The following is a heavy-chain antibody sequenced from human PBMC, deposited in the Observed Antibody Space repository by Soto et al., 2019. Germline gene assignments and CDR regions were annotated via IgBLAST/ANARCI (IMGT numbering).Heavy chain of an antibody. Sequence: EVQLLESGGGLVQPGGSLRLSCAASGFTFSSYAMSWVRQAPGKGLERVSAISGSGGSTYYADAVKGRFTITRDNSKSTLYLQMNSLRAEDTAVYYCEVTMVRGQPKNWFDPWGQGTLVTVSS. CDR2: ISGSGGST. V-gene: IGHV3-23*01. J-gene: IGHJ5*02. D-gene: IGHD3-10*01. CDR3: EVTMVRGQPKNWFDP. CDR1: GFTFSSYA.